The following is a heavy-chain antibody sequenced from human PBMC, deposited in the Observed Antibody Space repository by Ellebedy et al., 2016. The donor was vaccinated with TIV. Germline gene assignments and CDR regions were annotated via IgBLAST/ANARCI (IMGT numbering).Heavy chain of an antibody. CDR3: AKVANSWDGGY. CDR1: GITFSSYA. J-gene: IGHJ4*02. Sequence: PGGSLRLSCAASGITFSSYAMSWVRQAPGKGLEWVSVISDSGGITYYADSVKGRFIISRDNSKNTLSLQMNSLRAEDTAVYYCAKVANSWDGGYWGQGTLVTVSP. CDR2: ISDSGGIT. V-gene: IGHV3-23*01. D-gene: IGHD1-1*01.